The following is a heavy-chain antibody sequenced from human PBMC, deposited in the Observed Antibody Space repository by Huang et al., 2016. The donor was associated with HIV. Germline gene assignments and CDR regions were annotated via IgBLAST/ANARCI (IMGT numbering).Heavy chain of an antibody. CDR1: GGTFTTYT. V-gene: IGHV1-69*13. D-gene: IGHD3-22*01. CDR3: AREYYYDNSGYYCDY. J-gene: IGHJ4*02. CDR2: IIPIFGTP. Sequence: QVQLVQSGAEVKKPGSSVKVSCKASGGTFTTYTITWVRQAPGQGLEWMGGIIPIFGTPNYAQKFQGRVTITADESTSTAYMELSSLRSEDTAVYYCAREYYYDNSGYYCDYWGQGTLVTVSS.